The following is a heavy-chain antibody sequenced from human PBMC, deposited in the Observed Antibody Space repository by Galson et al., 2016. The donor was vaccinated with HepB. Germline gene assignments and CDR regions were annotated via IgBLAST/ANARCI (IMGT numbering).Heavy chain of an antibody. J-gene: IGHJ6*03. V-gene: IGHV4-39*01. CDR3: ATGIVVAGKYYYYYMDV. CDR1: GGSISSDYY. CDR2: IYSSEST. D-gene: IGHD6-19*01. Sequence: SETLSLTCIVSGGSISSDYYWGWIRQPPGRGLEWIGSIYSSESTYYNPSLKSRVTISVDTSKNQFSLRLNSVTAADTGVYYCATGIVVAGKYYYYYMDVWGKVTTVTVSS.